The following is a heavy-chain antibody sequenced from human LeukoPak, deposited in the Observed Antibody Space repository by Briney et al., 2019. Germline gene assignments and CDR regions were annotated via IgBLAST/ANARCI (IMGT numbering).Heavy chain of an antibody. Sequence: GGSLRLSCEVSGFTFSSYWMHWVRQAPGKGLVWVSRINSEGSSTSYADSVKGRFTISRDNAKNSLYLQMNSLRAEDTAVYYCARERGDGYRPFDYWGQGTLVTVSS. V-gene: IGHV3-74*01. CDR1: GFTFSSYW. J-gene: IGHJ4*02. CDR3: ARERGDGYRPFDY. CDR2: INSEGSST. D-gene: IGHD5-24*01.